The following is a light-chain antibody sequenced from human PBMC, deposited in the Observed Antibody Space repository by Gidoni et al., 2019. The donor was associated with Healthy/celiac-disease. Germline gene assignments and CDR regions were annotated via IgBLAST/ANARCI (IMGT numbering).Light chain of an antibody. CDR1: SSNIGAGYD. CDR3: QSYDSSLSAVV. CDR2: GNS. Sequence: QSVLPQPPSVSGAPGQRVTISCTWSSSNIGAGYDVHWYQQLPGTAHKLLIYGNSNRPSGVPDRFSGSKSGTSASLAITGLQAEDEADYYCQSYDSSLSAVVFGGGTKLTVL. V-gene: IGLV1-40*01. J-gene: IGLJ2*01.